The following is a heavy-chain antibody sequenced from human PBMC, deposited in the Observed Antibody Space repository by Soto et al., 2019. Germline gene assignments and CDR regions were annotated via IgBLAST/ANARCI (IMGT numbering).Heavy chain of an antibody. Sequence: SETKRLSYPVSGYYIGSGSGRRRLQQPPGKALVGLGSIYHGGSTYYTPSLNSRVTFSIYLTNTPVSLILNSVTAADTAVYYCARVGPWVTYYYDSSPSTFENWFETWGKGTLVTVSS. CDR3: ARVGPWVTYYYDSSPSTFENWFET. J-gene: IGHJ5*02. D-gene: IGHD3-22*01. V-gene: IGHV4-38-2*02. CDR2: IYHGGST. CDR1: GYYIGSGSG.